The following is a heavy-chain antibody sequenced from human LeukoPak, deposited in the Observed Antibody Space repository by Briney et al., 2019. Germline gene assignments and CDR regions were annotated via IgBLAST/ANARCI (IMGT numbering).Heavy chain of an antibody. CDR3: ARGGGAFDY. V-gene: IGHV3-11*01. CDR2: ISNTDNII. J-gene: IGHJ4*02. CDR1: GFTFSDYY. D-gene: IGHD4-17*01. Sequence: GGSLRLSCADSGFTFSDYYMSWVRQAPGKGLEWVSYISNTDNIIYYADSVKGRFTISRDNAKISLYLQMNSLRAEDTAVYYCARGGGAFDYWGQGTLVTVSS.